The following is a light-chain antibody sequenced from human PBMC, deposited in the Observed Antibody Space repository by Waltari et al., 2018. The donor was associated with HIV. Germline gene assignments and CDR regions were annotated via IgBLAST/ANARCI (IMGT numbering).Light chain of an antibody. Sequence: VLTQSPRTLSLSPGEGANLSCRASQTIDSDYLAWYQRRAGQPPRLLIYGATSRASGIPDRFSGSGSGTEFNLTINRLEAEDFGVYYCQQYGSALYTFGQGTNLESK. CDR1: QTIDSDY. J-gene: IGKJ2*01. CDR2: GAT. CDR3: QQYGSALYT. V-gene: IGKV3-20*01.